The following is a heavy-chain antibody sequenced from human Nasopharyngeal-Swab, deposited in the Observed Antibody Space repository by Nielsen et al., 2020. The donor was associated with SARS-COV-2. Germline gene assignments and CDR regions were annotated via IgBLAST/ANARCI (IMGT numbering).Heavy chain of an antibody. J-gene: IGHJ4*02. CDR2: ISSSSSTI. D-gene: IGHD5-24*01. V-gene: IGHV3-48*04. CDR3: ARGPSRELQGAQGDY. Sequence: VRQMPGKGLEWVSYISSSSSTIYYADSVKGRFTISRDNAKNSLYLQMNNLRAEDAAVYYCARGPSRELQGAQGDYWGQGTLVTVSS.